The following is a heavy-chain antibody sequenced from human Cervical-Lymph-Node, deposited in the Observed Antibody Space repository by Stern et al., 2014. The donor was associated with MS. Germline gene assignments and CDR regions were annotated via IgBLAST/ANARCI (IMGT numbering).Heavy chain of an antibody. Sequence: EMQLVESGGGLEQPGGSLRLSCAASGFTFSDYAMNWVRQAPGKGLQWVSTISGGGRRTYYADSVKGLFTISRDNSKNTLYLQMISLRAEDTAVYYCAKEESDYTSPYYFDTWGQGTLVTVSS. CDR1: GFTFSDYA. J-gene: IGHJ4*02. V-gene: IGHV3-23*04. CDR2: ISGGGRRT. CDR3: AKEESDYTSPYYFDT. D-gene: IGHD4-17*01.